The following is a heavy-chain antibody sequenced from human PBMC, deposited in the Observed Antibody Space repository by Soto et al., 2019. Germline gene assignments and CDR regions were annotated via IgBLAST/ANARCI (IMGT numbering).Heavy chain of an antibody. CDR1: GGSFSGYY. CDR3: ARGYYYDTRGPFDI. J-gene: IGHJ3*02. D-gene: IGHD3-22*01. CDR2: INHSGST. V-gene: IGHV4-34*09. Sequence: PSETLSLTCAVYGGSFSGYYWTWIRQPPGTGLEWIGEINHSGSTNYNPSLKSRVTISVDTSKNQFSLKLSSVTAADTAVYYCARGYYYDTRGPFDIWGQGTMVTVSS.